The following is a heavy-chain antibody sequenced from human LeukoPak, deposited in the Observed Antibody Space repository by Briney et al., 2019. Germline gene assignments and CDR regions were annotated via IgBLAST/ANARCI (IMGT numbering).Heavy chain of an antibody. Sequence: GASVKVSCKASGYTFTGYYMHWVRQAPGQGLEWMGWINPNSGGTNYAQKFQGRVTMTRDTSISTAYMELSRLRSDDTAVYYCAREPVDTAMVTTLDENCWGQGTLVTVSS. CDR3: AREPVDTAMVTTLDENC. CDR1: GYTFTGYY. J-gene: IGHJ4*02. V-gene: IGHV1-2*02. D-gene: IGHD5-18*01. CDR2: INPNSGGT.